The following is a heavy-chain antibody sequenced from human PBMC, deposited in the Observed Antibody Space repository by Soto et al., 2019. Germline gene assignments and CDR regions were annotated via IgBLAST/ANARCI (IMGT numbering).Heavy chain of an antibody. CDR1: GYSFIGYG. J-gene: IGHJ4*02. CDR2: ISAYNGDT. D-gene: IGHD4-17*01. Sequence: QVQLVQSGAEVKKPGASVKVSCKASGYSFIGYGFSWVRQAPGQGLEYMGWISAYNGDTHYAQSLQGRVTMTTETSTSTAYMELRSLRPDDTAVYYCARDGALYGDYAGYWGQGTLVTVSS. CDR3: ARDGALYGDYAGY. V-gene: IGHV1-18*01.